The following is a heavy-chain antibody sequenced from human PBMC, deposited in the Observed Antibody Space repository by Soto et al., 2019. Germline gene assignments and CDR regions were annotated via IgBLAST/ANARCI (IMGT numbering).Heavy chain of an antibody. J-gene: IGHJ4*02. V-gene: IGHV3-23*01. CDR3: AEAHCSGGSCYFDY. Sequence: PGGSLRLSCAASGFTFSSYAMSWVRQAPGKGLEWVSAISGSGGSTYYADSVKGRFTISRDNSKNTLYLQMNSLRAEDTAVYYCAEAHCSGGSCYFDYWGQGTLVTVSS. CDR2: ISGSGGST. CDR1: GFTFSSYA. D-gene: IGHD2-15*01.